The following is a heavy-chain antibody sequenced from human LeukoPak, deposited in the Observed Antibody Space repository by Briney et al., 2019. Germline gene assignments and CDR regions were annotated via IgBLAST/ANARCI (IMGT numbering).Heavy chain of an antibody. CDR2: IYPGDSDT. J-gene: IGHJ4*02. CDR1: GYSFSTYW. CDR3: ARQDPYSSGWYYFDY. Sequence: GESLKISCKGSGYSFSTYWIGWVRQMPGKGLEWMGIIYPGDSDTIYSPSFQGQVTISADKSISTAYLQWSSLKASDTAMYYCARQDPYSSGWYYFDYWGQGTLVTVSS. D-gene: IGHD6-19*01. V-gene: IGHV5-51*01.